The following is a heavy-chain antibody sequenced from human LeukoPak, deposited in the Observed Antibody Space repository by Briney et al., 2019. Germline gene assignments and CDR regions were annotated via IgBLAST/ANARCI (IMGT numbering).Heavy chain of an antibody. CDR3: ARRRGDGYNSPFDY. CDR2: IYPADSDT. D-gene: IGHD5-24*01. Sequence: GESLKISCKGSGYSFPDYWIDWVRQMPGQGLEWMGIIYPADSDTRYSPSLQGQVTISADKSINTAYLQWSTLKASDTATYYCARRRGDGYNSPFDYWGQGTLVTVPS. V-gene: IGHV5-51*01. CDR1: GYSFPDYW. J-gene: IGHJ4*02.